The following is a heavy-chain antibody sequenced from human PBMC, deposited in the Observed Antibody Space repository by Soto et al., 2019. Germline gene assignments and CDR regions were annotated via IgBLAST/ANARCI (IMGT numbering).Heavy chain of an antibody. CDR1: GFSLTSSGVG. V-gene: IGHV2-5*01. J-gene: IGHJ4*02. D-gene: IGHD1-7*01. CDR3: TRLRGTTFEH. Sequence: QITLKESGPTLVKPTQTLTLTCTFSGFSLTSSGVGVGWIRQPPGKALEWLALIYWNDDKLYSPSLKSRLTIXXDTSKNQVVLTMANVDPVDTATYYSTRLRGTTFEHWGQGTLVTVSS. CDR2: IYWNDDK.